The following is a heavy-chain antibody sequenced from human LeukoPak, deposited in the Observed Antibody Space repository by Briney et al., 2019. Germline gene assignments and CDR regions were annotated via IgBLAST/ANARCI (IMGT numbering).Heavy chain of an antibody. CDR2: LSSDSNHI. D-gene: IGHD3-3*01. J-gene: IGHJ3*02. CDR1: GFTFEDYG. Sequence: PAGSLRLSCAASGFTFEDYGMHWVRHVPGKGLEWVSGLSSDSNHIDYADSVKGRFTISRDNSKNTLYLQMNNMRTEDTAVYYCAREALEWSPPDIWGQGTTVTVSS. V-gene: IGHV3-9*01. CDR3: AREALEWSPPDI.